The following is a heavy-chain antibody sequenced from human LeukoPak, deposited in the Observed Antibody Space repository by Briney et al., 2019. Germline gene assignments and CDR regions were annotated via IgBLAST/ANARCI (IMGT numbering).Heavy chain of an antibody. V-gene: IGHV3-23*01. CDR3: AREVDYYYYYMDV. CDR2: ISGSGGRT. Sequence: GGSLRLSCAASGFTFSSYTMYWVRQAPGKGLVWVSAISGSGGRTYYADSVKGRLSISGDNAKNSLYLQMNSLRAEDTAVYYCAREVDYYYYYMDVWGKGTTVTVSS. J-gene: IGHJ6*03. CDR1: GFTFSSYT.